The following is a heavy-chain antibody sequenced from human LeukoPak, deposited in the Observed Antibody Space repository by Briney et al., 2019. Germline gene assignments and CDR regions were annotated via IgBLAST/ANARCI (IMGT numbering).Heavy chain of an antibody. Sequence: SETLSLTCTVSGYSISSGYYWGWIRQPPGKRLEWVGSIHSSGNTYYNPTLKSRVTISVDTSKNQFSLNLTSVTAADAAVYYCARGTFYLDAFDIWGQGIMVTVSS. D-gene: IGHD2/OR15-2a*01. V-gene: IGHV4-38-2*02. CDR1: GYSISSGYY. CDR2: IHSSGNT. J-gene: IGHJ3*02. CDR3: ARGTFYLDAFDI.